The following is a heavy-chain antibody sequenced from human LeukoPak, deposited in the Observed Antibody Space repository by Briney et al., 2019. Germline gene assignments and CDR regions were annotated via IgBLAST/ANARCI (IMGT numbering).Heavy chain of an antibody. V-gene: IGHV5-51*01. J-gene: IGHJ3*02. CDR1: GYSFTSYW. CDR3: ASSSGYYHDAFDI. CDR2: IYPGDSDT. D-gene: IGHD3-22*01. Sequence: GESLKISCQGSGYSFTSYWIGWVRQMPGKGLEWMGIIYPGDSDTRYSPSFQGQVTISADKSISTAYLQWSSLKASDTAMYYCASSSGYYHDAFDIWGQGTMVTVSS.